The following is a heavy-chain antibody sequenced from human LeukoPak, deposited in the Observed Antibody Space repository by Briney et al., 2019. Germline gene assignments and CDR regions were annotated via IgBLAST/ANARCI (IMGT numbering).Heavy chain of an antibody. D-gene: IGHD2-15*01. CDR3: ARKYCSGGSCSGLYNWFDP. J-gene: IGHJ5*02. Sequence: SETLSLTCALSGYPIRSGYYRGSTRQPPGTGLEWTGSIYNSGSTYYNPSLKSRVTISVDTSKNQFSLKLSSVTAADTAVYYCARKYCSGGSCSGLYNWFDPWGQGTLVTVSS. CDR2: IYNSGST. CDR1: GYPIRSGYY. V-gene: IGHV4-38-2*01.